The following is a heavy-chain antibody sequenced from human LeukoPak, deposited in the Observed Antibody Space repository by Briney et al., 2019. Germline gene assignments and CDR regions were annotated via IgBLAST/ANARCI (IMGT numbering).Heavy chain of an antibody. J-gene: IGHJ4*02. CDR2: IYPNGGST. CDR1: GFTFSTYF. CDR3: AKDVVPDSGWDLDY. Sequence: GGSLRLPCAASGFTFSTYFMTWVRQGPGKGLEWVSSIYPNGGSTFYADSVKGRFTISRDNSKNTLYLQMSSLRTEDTAIYYCAKDVVPDSGWDLDYWGQGTLVTASS. D-gene: IGHD6-19*01. V-gene: IGHV3-23*01.